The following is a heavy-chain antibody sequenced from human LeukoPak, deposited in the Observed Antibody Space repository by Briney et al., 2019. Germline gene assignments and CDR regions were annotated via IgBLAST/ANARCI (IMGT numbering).Heavy chain of an antibody. CDR3: AREPQLWFGGGYFDL. V-gene: IGHV4-59*01. CDR2: IYYSGST. Sequence: PSETLSLTCTVSGGSISSYYWSWIRQPPGKGLEWIGYIYYSGSTNYNPSLKSRVTISVDTSKNQFSLKLSSATAADTAVYYCAREPQLWFGGGYFDLWGRGTLVTVSS. CDR1: GGSISSYY. J-gene: IGHJ2*01. D-gene: IGHD3-10*01.